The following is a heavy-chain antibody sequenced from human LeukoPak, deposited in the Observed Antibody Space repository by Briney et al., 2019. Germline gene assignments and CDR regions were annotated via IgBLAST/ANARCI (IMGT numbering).Heavy chain of an antibody. V-gene: IGHV4-59*08. D-gene: IGHD6-19*01. CDR1: GGSSSGFY. Sequence: SEPLSLTCSVSGGSSSGFYGSWIRQPPGKGLEWIGYVYNSEYTSYNPSLKSRVSISFDTSKNQFSLTLTSVTAADTAVYFCARNWGSGGSYIFDYWGQGTLVTVSS. CDR3: ARNWGSGGSYIFDY. CDR2: VYNSEYT. J-gene: IGHJ4*02.